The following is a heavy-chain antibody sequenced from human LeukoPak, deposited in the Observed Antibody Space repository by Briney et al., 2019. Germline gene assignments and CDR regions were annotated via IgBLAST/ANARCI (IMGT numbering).Heavy chain of an antibody. J-gene: IGHJ4*02. CDR1: GGSITSYY. CDR3: ARGPQSSGYCSSDY. Sequence: PSETLSLTCTDSGGSITSYYWSWMRQPAARGLEWIGGIYSSGNTNYKPSLKSRVTMSVDTSRYEFSLKLSSVTAADTAVYYCARGPQSSGYCSSDYWGQGTLVTVSS. CDR2: IYSSGNT. D-gene: IGHD3-22*01. V-gene: IGHV4-4*07.